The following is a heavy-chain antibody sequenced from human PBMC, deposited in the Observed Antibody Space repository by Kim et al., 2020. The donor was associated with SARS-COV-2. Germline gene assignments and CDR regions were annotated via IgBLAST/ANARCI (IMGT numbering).Heavy chain of an antibody. CDR1: GFTFSSYA. Sequence: GGSLRLSCAASGFTFSSYAMSWVRQAPGKGLEWVSAISGSGGSTYYADSVKGRFTISRDNSKNTLYLQMNSLRAEDTAVYYCAKVAYCSGGSCYYPDYFDYWGQGTLVTVSS. CDR3: AKVAYCSGGSCYYPDYFDY. J-gene: IGHJ4*02. CDR2: ISGSGGST. V-gene: IGHV3-23*01. D-gene: IGHD2-15*01.